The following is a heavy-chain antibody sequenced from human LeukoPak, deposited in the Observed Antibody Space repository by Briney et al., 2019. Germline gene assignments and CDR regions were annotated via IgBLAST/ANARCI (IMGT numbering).Heavy chain of an antibody. Sequence: GASVMVSCKASGFALHNYNIVWLRQAPGQGLEWVGWITAFNGNTNYAQKVQGRVTMTTDTSTSTAYMELRSLRSDDTAVYYCARNSYGYKFSMDVWGKGTAVTISS. V-gene: IGHV1-18*01. CDR2: ITAFNGNT. D-gene: IGHD5-18*01. J-gene: IGHJ6*03. CDR1: GFALHNYN. CDR3: ARNSYGYKFSMDV.